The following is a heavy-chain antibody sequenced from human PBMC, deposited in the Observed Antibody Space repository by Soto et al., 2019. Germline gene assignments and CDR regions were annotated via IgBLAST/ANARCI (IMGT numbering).Heavy chain of an antibody. CDR3: ARDRQWLVGVYFDY. J-gene: IGHJ4*02. V-gene: IGHV3-74*01. CDR2: INSDGSST. CDR1: GFTFSSYW. Sequence: PGGSLGLSCSASGFTFSSYWMHWVRHAPGKGLVWVSRINSDGSSTSYADSVKGRFTISRDNAKNTLYLQMNSLRAEDTAVYYCARDRQWLVGVYFDYWGQGTLVTVSS. D-gene: IGHD6-19*01.